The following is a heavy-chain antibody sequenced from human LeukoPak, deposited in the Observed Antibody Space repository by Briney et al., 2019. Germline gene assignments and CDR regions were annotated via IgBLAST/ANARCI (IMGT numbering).Heavy chain of an antibody. CDR2: INHSGST. V-gene: IGHV4-34*01. CDR1: GGSFSGYY. Sequence: PSETLSLTCAVYGGSFSGYYWSWIRQPPGKGLEWIGEINHSGSTNYNPSLKSRVTISVDTSKNQFSLKLSSVTAADTAVYYCARRSGTPGSYYFDYWGQGTLITVSS. J-gene: IGHJ4*02. D-gene: IGHD1-26*01. CDR3: ARRSGTPGSYYFDY.